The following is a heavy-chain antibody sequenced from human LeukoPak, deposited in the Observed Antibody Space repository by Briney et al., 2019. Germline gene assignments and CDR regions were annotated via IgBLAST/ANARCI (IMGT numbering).Heavy chain of an antibody. D-gene: IGHD3-3*01. V-gene: IGHV3-23*01. Sequence: GGSLRLSCAASGFTLSSYAMSWVRQAPGKGREWVSAISSSGGSTYYADSVKGRFTISRDNSNNTLYLQMNSLRAADTAVYYCAKVEVGKYEFWSGYYFLYSGQGTLVTVS. CDR2: ISSSGGST. CDR1: GFTLSSYA. CDR3: AKVEVGKYEFWSGYYFLY. J-gene: IGHJ4*02.